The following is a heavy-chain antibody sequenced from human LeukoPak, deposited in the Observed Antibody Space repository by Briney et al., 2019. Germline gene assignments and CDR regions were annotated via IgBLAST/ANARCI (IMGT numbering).Heavy chain of an antibody. V-gene: IGHV1-18*01. J-gene: IGHJ4*02. CDR3: ARVYYYDSSGYNGVDY. D-gene: IGHD3-22*01. CDR2: ISAYNGNT. CDR1: GYTFTSYG. Sequence: ASVKVSCKASGYTFTSYGISWVRQAPGQGLEWMGWISAYNGNTNYAQKLQGRVTMTTDTSTSTAYMELRSLRSDDTAVYYCARVYYYDSSGYNGVDYWGQGTLVTVSS.